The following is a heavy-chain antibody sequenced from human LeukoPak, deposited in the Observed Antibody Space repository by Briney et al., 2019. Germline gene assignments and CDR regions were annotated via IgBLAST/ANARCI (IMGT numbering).Heavy chain of an antibody. Sequence: GGTLSLSFALSGFTFRIYWMSSVRHTPGKGLEWVSYISSSSSTIYYADSVKGRFTISRDNAKTSLHLQMNSLRAEDTAVYYCARGRPEDYWGQGTLVTVSS. CDR2: ISSSSSTI. CDR1: GFTFRIYW. V-gene: IGHV3-48*04. J-gene: IGHJ4*02. CDR3: ARGRPEDY.